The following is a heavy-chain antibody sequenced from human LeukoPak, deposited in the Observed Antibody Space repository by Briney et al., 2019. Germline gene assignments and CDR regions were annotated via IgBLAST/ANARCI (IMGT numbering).Heavy chain of an antibody. J-gene: IGHJ4*02. Sequence: PSETLSLTCAVYGGSFSGYYWSWIRQPPGKGLEWIGEINHSGSTNYSPSLKSRVTISVDTSKNQFSLKLSSVTAADTAVYYCARLGLGRARDYWGQGTLVTVSS. CDR2: INHSGST. CDR3: ARLGLGRARDY. CDR1: GGSFSGYY. V-gene: IGHV4-34*01. D-gene: IGHD3-10*01.